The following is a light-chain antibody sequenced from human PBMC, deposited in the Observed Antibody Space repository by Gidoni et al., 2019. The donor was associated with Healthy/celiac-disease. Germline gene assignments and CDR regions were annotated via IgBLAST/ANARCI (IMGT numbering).Light chain of an antibody. CDR3: QQYGSSPLT. CDR1: QSVSSSY. V-gene: IGKV3-20*01. Sequence: TGSPGTLSLSPGERATLSCRASQSVSSSYLAWYQQKPGQAPRLLIYGASSRATGIPDRFSGSGSGTDFTLTISRLEPEDFAVYYCQQYGSSPLTFSGGTKVEIK. J-gene: IGKJ4*01. CDR2: GAS.